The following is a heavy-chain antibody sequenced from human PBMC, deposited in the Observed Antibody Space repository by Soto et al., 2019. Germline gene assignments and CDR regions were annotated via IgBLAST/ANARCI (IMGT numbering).Heavy chain of an antibody. D-gene: IGHD5-12*01. CDR1: GFTVSNNH. CDR2: VHGGGST. Sequence: GSLRLSCAASGFTVSNNHMTWVRQAAGKGLELVSFVHGGGSTSYADSVKGRFTISRDNAKNSLYLQINSLRAEDTAIYYCARDPYSGDDIDLDYWGQGTLVTVSS. CDR3: ARDPYSGDDIDLDY. V-gene: IGHV3-66*01. J-gene: IGHJ4*02.